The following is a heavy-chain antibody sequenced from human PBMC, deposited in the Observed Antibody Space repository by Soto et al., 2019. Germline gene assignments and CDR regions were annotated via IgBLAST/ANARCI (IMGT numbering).Heavy chain of an antibody. D-gene: IGHD3-10*01. CDR1: GFTFSTYA. J-gene: IGHJ4*02. CDR2: LSGSGGTT. CDR3: AKQRADYGSGSNIYYFDF. V-gene: IGHV3-23*01. Sequence: EVQLLESGVGLVQPGGSLRLSCSTSGFTFSTYAMNWVRQAPGKGLEWVSGLSGSGGTTYYAESVRGRFTISRDNSKNTRFLQMNSVRAEHTALYYCAKQRADYGSGSNIYYFDFWGQGTLVTVSS.